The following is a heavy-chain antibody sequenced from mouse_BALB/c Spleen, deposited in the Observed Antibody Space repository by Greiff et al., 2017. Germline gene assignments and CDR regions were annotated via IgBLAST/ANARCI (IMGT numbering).Heavy chain of an antibody. V-gene: IGHV5-12-1*01. Sequence: EVQLVESGGGLVKPGGSLKLSCAASGFAFSSYDMSWVRQTPEKRLEWVAYISSGGGSTYYPDTVKGRFTISRDNAKNTLNLQMSSLKSEDTAMYYCARQGISYFDYWGQGTTLTVSS. CDR2: ISSGGGST. CDR3: ARQGISYFDY. J-gene: IGHJ2*01. CDR1: GFAFSSYD.